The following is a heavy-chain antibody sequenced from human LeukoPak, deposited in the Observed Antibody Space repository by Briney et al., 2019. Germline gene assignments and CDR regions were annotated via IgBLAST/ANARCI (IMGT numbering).Heavy chain of an antibody. V-gene: IGHV3-73*01. Sequence: GGSLRLSCSASGFTFNSYVMHWVRQASGKGLEWVGRIRSKANSYATAYAASVKGRFTVSRDDSNNTAYLQMNSLKTEDTAVYYCTRTDYDYFDFWGQGTLVTVSS. CDR3: TRTDYDYFDF. D-gene: IGHD4-17*01. J-gene: IGHJ4*02. CDR2: IRSKANSYAT. CDR1: GFTFNSYV.